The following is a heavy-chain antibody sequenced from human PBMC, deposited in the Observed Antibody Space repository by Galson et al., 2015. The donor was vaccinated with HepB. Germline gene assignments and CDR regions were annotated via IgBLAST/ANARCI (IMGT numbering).Heavy chain of an antibody. CDR3: ARDRSLEGYYDSSGYYETFDY. Sequence: SVKVSCKASGYTSTSYYMHWVRQAPGQGLEWMGIINPSGGSTSYAQKLQGRVTMTRDTSTSTVYMELSSLRSEDTAVYYCARDRSLEGYYDSSGYYETFDYWGQGTLVTVSS. J-gene: IGHJ4*02. D-gene: IGHD3-22*01. CDR1: GYTSTSYY. CDR2: INPSGGST. V-gene: IGHV1-46*04.